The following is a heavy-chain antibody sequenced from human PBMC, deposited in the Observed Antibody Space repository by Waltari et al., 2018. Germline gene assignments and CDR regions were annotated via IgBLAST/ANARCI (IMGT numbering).Heavy chain of an antibody. CDR1: GFTFSTYC. D-gene: IGHD3-9*01. J-gene: IGHJ4*02. CDR3: AKYDLLTDHGSTHYYFDY. V-gene: IGHV3-7*01. Sequence: EVQLVESGGGLVQPGGSLSLSCVACGFTFSTYCMSWVRQAQGKGLEWVANIKEDGSIKNYVDSVKGRFTISRDNAQKSLYLQLSSLRVEDTARYYCAKYDLLTDHGSTHYYFDYWGQGALVTVSS. CDR2: IKEDGSIK.